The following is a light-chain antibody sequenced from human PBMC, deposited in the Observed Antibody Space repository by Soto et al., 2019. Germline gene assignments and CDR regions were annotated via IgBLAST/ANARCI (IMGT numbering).Light chain of an antibody. CDR1: QNVGGF. Sequence: EIMLNRSPGTLSLNKEETATLSCRASQNVGGFLAWYQQKPGQATRRLIYDASSRATGIPDRFSGSGSGTDFTFTISRQEPDDFGVYYGQLFRAFGQGTRLDI. J-gene: IGKJ5*01. CDR3: QLFRA. V-gene: IGKV3D-20*02. CDR2: DAS.